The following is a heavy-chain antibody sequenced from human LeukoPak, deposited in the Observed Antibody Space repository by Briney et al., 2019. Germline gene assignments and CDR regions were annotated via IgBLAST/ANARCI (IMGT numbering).Heavy chain of an antibody. CDR3: ARDASLSGSHDLNWYFDL. CDR2: INPSGGST. CDR1: GYTFTSYY. Sequence: GASVKVSCKASGYTFTSYYMHWVRQAPGQGLEWMGIINPSGGSTSYAQKFQGRVTMTRDTSTSTVYMELSSLRSEDTAVYYCARDASLSGSHDLNWYFDLWGRGTLVTVSS. D-gene: IGHD1-26*01. J-gene: IGHJ2*01. V-gene: IGHV1-46*01.